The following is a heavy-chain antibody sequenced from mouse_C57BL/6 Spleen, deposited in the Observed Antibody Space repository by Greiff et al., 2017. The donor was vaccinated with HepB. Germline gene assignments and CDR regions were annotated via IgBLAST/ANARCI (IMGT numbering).Heavy chain of an antibody. CDR3: ARRYSNYYFDY. D-gene: IGHD2-5*01. CDR1: GFTFSSYT. V-gene: IGHV5-9*01. CDR2: ISGGGGNT. Sequence: EVMLVESGGGLVKPGGSLKLSCAASGFTFSSYTMSWVRQTPEKRLEWVATISGGGGNTYYPDSVKGRFTISRDNAKNTLYLQMSSLRSEDTALYYCARRYSNYYFDYWGQGTTLTVSS. J-gene: IGHJ2*01.